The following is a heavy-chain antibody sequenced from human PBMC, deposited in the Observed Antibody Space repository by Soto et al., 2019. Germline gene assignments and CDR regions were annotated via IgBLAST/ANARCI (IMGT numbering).Heavy chain of an antibody. V-gene: IGHV3-48*01. CDR2: ISSSSSTI. D-gene: IGHD3-10*01. CDR1: GFTFSSYS. CDR3: ARTMVRGLGLMDV. J-gene: IGHJ6*03. Sequence: GGSLSLSCAASGFTFSSYSMNWVRQAPGKGLEWVSYISSSSSTIYYADSVKGRFTISRDNAKNSLYLQMNSLRAEDTAVYYCARTMVRGLGLMDVWGKGTTVTVSS.